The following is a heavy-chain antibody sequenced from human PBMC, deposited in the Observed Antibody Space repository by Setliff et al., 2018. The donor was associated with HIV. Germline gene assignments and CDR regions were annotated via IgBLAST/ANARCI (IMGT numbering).Heavy chain of an antibody. Sequence: SETLSLTCTVSGGSISSYYCSWIRQPAGKGLEWIGRIYSSGITDHNPSLEGRLTMSVDTSKNQVSLRLKSVTTADTAVYFCARELYGGNSRPFDYWGQGALVTVSS. CDR3: ARELYGGNSRPFDY. CDR1: GGSISSYY. D-gene: IGHD2-21*02. J-gene: IGHJ4*02. V-gene: IGHV4-4*07. CDR2: IYSSGIT.